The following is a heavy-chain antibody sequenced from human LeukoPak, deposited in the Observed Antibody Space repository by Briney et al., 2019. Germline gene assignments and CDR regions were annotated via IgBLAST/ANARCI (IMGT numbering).Heavy chain of an antibody. CDR2: ISDNGGGA. D-gene: IGHD4/OR15-4a*01. V-gene: IGHV3-23*01. Sequence: PGGSLGLSCGASGFIFRNYAMSWVRQAPGEGLKWVAGISDNGGGAYYAESLEGRFTISRDNSKNMLYLQMNSLRVEDTAVYYCAKESGPLGAPLYDYWGRGILVTASS. J-gene: IGHJ4*02. CDR1: GFIFRNYA. CDR3: AKESGPLGAPLYDY.